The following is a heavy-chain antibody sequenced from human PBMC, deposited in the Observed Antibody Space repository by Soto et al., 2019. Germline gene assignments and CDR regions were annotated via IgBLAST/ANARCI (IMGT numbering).Heavy chain of an antibody. D-gene: IGHD5-12*01. J-gene: IGHJ6*02. CDR3: ARYSGYDFECYGMDV. CDR2: IYYSGST. Sequence: SETLSLTCTVSGGSISSYYWSWIRQPPGKGLEWIGYIYYSGSTNYNPSLKSRVTISVDTSKNQFSLKLSSVTAADTAVYYCARYSGYDFECYGMDVWGQGTTVTVS. V-gene: IGHV4-59*01. CDR1: GGSISSYY.